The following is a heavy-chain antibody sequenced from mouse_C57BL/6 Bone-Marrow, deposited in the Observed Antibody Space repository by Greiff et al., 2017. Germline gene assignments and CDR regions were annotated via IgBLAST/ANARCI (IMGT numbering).Heavy chain of an antibody. D-gene: IGHD2-2*01. CDR3: ARGGVLWLRRDWYFDV. J-gene: IGHJ1*03. V-gene: IGHV1-59*01. CDR2: IDPSDSYT. Sequence: VQLQQPGAELVRPGTSVKLSCKASGYTFTSYWMHWVKQRPGQGLEWIGVIDPSDSYTNYNQKFKGKATLTVDTSSSTAYMQLSSLTSADSAVYYCARGGVLWLRRDWYFDVWGTGTTVTVSS. CDR1: GYTFTSYW.